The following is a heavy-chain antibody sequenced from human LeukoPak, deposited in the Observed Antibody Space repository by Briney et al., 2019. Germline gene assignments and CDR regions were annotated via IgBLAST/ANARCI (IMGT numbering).Heavy chain of an antibody. J-gene: IGHJ5*02. CDR3: ARERGRTLGYCSSTSCSHWFDP. D-gene: IGHD2-2*01. CDR1: GYTFTSYA. V-gene: IGHV1-3*01. Sequence: ASVKVSCKASGYTFTSYAMHWVRQAPRQRLEWMGWINAGNGNTKYSQKFQGRVTITRDTSASTAYMELSSLRSEDTAVYYCARERGRTLGYCSSTSCSHWFDPWGQGTLVTVSS. CDR2: INAGNGNT.